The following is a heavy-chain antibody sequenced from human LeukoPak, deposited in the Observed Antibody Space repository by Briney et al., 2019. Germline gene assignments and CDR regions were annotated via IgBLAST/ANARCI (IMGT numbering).Heavy chain of an antibody. Sequence: PSETLSLTCTVSGGSISSSSYYWGWIRQPPGKGLEWIGSIYYSGSTYYNPSLKSRVTISVDTSKNQFSLKLSSVTAADTAVYYCARDPAYYYDSSGYLDYWGREPWSPSPQ. CDR1: GGSISSSSYY. J-gene: IGHJ4*02. V-gene: IGHV4-39*07. CDR3: ARDPAYYYDSSGYLDY. D-gene: IGHD3-22*01. CDR2: IYYSGST.